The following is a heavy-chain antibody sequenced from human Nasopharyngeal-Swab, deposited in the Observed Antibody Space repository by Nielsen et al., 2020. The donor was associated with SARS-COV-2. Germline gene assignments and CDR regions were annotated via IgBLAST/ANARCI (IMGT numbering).Heavy chain of an antibody. J-gene: IGHJ4*02. CDR2: INHSGST. CDR1: GGSFSGYY. V-gene: IGHV4-34*01. CDR3: ARGLGQYYYDSSGYYFFDY. D-gene: IGHD3-22*01. Sequence: SETLPLTCAFYGGSFSGYYWRWLRLPPGKGLEWLGEINHSGSTNYNPSLKSRVTISVDTSKNQFSLKLSSVTAADTAVYYCARGLGQYYYDSSGYYFFDYWGQGTLVTVSS.